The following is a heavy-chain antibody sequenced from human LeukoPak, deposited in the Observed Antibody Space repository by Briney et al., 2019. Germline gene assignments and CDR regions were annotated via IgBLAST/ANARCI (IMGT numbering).Heavy chain of an antibody. V-gene: IGHV1-46*01. Sequence: ASVKVSCKASGYTFTSYYMHWVRQAPGQGLEWMGIINPSGGSTSYAQKFQGRVTMTTDTSTSTAYMELRSLRSDDTAVYYCARVGQWLALAFPDYWGQGTLVTVSS. D-gene: IGHD6-19*01. CDR1: GYTFTSYY. CDR2: INPSGGST. J-gene: IGHJ4*02. CDR3: ARVGQWLALAFPDY.